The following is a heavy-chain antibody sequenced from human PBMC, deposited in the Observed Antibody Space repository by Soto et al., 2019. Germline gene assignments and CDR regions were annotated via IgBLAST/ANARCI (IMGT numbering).Heavy chain of an antibody. CDR2: ISTLNGNT. CDR3: VRRVQVWLPDYYGMYV. J-gene: IGHJ6*02. D-gene: IGHD5-18*01. Sequence: QAQLVQSGADVKKPGASVNVSCKASGYDYVTYAITLVRQRPGQGLEWMGWISTLNGNTNYAQNFQARVTMTTDTSTRIVHLELRSLRSDATAVYYWVRRVQVWLPDYYGMYVWGQGNTVNVSS. V-gene: IGHV1-18*01. CDR1: GYDYVTYA.